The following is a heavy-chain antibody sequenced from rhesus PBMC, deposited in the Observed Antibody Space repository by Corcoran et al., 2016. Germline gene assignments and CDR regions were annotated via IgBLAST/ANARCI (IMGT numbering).Heavy chain of an antibody. CDR2: IYPSDSDT. D-gene: IGHD4-23*01. CDR3: ARGWGTVTVFDF. Sequence: EVQLVQSGAEVKRPGESLKISCKTSGYSFTNYWFSWVRQMPAKGLGLMGAIYPSDSDTKYTPAVQGQVTISAYNSISTAYLQCSSLKASDTATYYCARGWGTVTVFDFWGQGLRVTVSS. V-gene: IGHV5-2*01. CDR1: GYSFTNYW. J-gene: IGHJ3*01.